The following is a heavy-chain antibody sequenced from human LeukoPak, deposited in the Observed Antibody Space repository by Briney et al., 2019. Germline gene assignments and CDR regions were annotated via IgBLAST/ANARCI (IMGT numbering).Heavy chain of an antibody. J-gene: IGHJ4*02. V-gene: IGHV3-30*03. CDR1: GFTFSSYG. Sequence: SGGSLRLSCAASGFTFSSYGMHWVRQAPGKGLEWVAVISYDGSNKYYADSVKGRFTISRDNSKNTLYLQMNSLRAEDTAVYYCARVVAGGCNSGSCVWGQGTLVTVSS. CDR3: ARVVAGGCNSGSCV. D-gene: IGHD2-15*01. CDR2: ISYDGSNK.